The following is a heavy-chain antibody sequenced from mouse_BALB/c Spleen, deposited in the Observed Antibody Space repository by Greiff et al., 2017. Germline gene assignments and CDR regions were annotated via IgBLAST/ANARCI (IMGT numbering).Heavy chain of an antibody. D-gene: IGHD1-2*01. Sequence: EVQLQQFGAELVKPGASVKISCKASGYTFTDYNMDWVKQSHGKSLEWIGDINPNYGSTSYNQKFKGKATLTVDKSSSTAYMELRSLTSEDTAVYYCARVTTATYAMDYWGQGTSVTVSS. CDR1: GYTFTDYN. J-gene: IGHJ4*01. V-gene: IGHV1-18*01. CDR2: INPNYGST. CDR3: ARVTTATYAMDY.